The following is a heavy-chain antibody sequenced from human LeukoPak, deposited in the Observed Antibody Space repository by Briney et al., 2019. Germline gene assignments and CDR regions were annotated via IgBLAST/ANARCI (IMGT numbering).Heavy chain of an antibody. CDR1: GGSFSDYD. Sequence: WETLSLTCAVSGGSFSDYDWSWIRQPPGKGLEWIGEINHSGSTNYNPSLKSRATIAVDTTTNQYSLKPSSVTAADTAVYYCARRNERRAPGAFDIWGPGTMVTVSS. J-gene: IGHJ3*02. CDR3: ARRNERRAPGAFDI. V-gene: IGHV4-34*01. CDR2: INHSGST. D-gene: IGHD1-1*01.